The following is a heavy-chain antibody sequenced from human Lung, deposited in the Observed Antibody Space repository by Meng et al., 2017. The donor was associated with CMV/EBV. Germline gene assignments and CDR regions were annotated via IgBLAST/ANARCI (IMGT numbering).Heavy chain of an antibody. CDR2: IRGSGDGT. Sequence: GEXXKISCAASGFTFSSYALNWVRQAPGRGLEWVSAIRGSGDGTNYADSVKGRFTISRDNSKNTVYLQMNSLRAEDTALYYCARGSGVNMFRGAIGSFDSWGLGXLVTVSS. V-gene: IGHV3-23*01. CDR3: ARGSGVNMFRGAIGSFDS. CDR1: GFTFSSYA. J-gene: IGHJ4*02. D-gene: IGHD3-10*01.